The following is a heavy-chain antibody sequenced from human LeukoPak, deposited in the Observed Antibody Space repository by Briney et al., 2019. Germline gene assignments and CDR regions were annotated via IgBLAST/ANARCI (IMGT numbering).Heavy chain of an antibody. CDR1: GYSFTRYG. CDR3: ARSGRGTYYYFDL. J-gene: IGHJ4*01. Sequence: ASVKVSCKASGYSFTRYGISWVRQAPGQGLEWMGWISASNGNTKYAQKFQGRVTMTTDTSTGTAYMDLRNLRFDDTAVYFCARSGRGTYYYFDLWGQGTLVTVSS. D-gene: IGHD1-26*01. CDR2: ISASNGNT. V-gene: IGHV1-18*01.